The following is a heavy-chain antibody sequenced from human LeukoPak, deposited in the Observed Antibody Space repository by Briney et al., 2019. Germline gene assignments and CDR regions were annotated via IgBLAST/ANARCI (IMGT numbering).Heavy chain of an antibody. V-gene: IGHV4-39*01. CDR1: GASINTSNFY. Sequence: PSETLSLTCTVSGASINTSNFYWAWIRQPPGKGLESIGNIYYTGRTYSNASLNSRVTISVDTSKNQFSLKLTSATAADTAVYYCARQGSMTRGGYWLDPWGQGTLVIVSS. CDR3: ARQGSMTRGGYWLDP. J-gene: IGHJ5*02. CDR2: IYYTGRT. D-gene: IGHD3-10*01.